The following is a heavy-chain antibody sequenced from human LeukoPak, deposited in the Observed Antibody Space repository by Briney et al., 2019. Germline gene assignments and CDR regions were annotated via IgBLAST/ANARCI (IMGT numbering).Heavy chain of an antibody. CDR1: GFTFSSYW. D-gene: IGHD3-3*01. CDR2: IKQDGSEK. J-gene: IGHJ5*02. V-gene: IGHV3-7*03. CDR3: ARDNSLRRYDFWSGYEKRSNWFDP. Sequence: GGSLRLSCAASGFTFSSYWMSWVRQAPGKGLEWVANIKQDGSEKYYVDSVKGRFTISRDNAKSSLYLQMNSLRAEDTAVYYCARDNSLRRYDFWSGYEKRSNWFDPWGQGTLVTVSS.